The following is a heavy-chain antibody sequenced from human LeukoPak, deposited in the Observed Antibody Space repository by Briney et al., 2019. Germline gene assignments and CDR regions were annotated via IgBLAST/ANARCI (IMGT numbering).Heavy chain of an antibody. CDR3: ARRGEAMDPFDY. CDR2: IYPGDSDT. J-gene: IGHJ4*02. CDR1: GYRFTNYW. V-gene: IGHV5-51*01. D-gene: IGHD5-18*01. Sequence: GETLKISCKGSGYRFTNYWIGWVRQMPGKGLEWMGIIYPGDSDTRYSPSFQGQVTISVDKSISTAHLQWSSLKASDTAMYYCARRGEAMDPFDYWGQGTLVTVSS.